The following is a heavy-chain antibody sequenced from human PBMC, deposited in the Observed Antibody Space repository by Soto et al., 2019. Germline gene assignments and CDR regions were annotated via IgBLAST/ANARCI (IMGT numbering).Heavy chain of an antibody. CDR3: ARVSSLFGELLHPNYYYYGMDV. CDR2: INPNSGGT. Sequence: QVQLVQSGAEVKKPGASVKVSCKASGYTFTGYYMHWVRQAPGQGLEWMGWINPNSGGTNYAQKFQGRVTMTRDTSISTAYMELSRLRSDDTAVYYCARVSSLFGELLHPNYYYYGMDVWGQGTTVTVSS. CDR1: GYTFTGYY. D-gene: IGHD3-10*02. J-gene: IGHJ6*02. V-gene: IGHV1-2*02.